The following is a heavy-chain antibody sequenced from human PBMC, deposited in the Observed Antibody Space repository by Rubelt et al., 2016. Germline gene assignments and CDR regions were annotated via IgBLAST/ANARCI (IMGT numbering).Heavy chain of an antibody. Sequence: QLQLQESGPGLVKPSETLSLTCTVSGGSISSSSYYWGWIRQPPGKGLEWIGSIYYSGSTYYNPSLKSRVPMSVDTSKNQVSLKLLAVTAADTAVYYCAHDYGDYGDLQYWGQGTLVTVSS. J-gene: IGHJ1*01. V-gene: IGHV4-39*01. CDR2: IYYSGST. CDR1: GGSISSSSYY. CDR3: AHDYGDYGDLQY. D-gene: IGHD4-17*01.